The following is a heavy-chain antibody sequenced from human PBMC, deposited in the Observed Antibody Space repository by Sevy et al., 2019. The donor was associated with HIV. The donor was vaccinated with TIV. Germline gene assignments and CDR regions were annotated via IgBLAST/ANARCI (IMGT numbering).Heavy chain of an antibody. Sequence: GGSLRLSCAASGFTFSSYGMHWVRQAPGKGLEWVAVIWYDGSNKYYADSVKGRFTISRDNSKNTLYLKMNSRRAGDTAVYYCARDRSRVPGIAVAGTGGFDYLGQGTLVTVSS. CDR1: GFTFSSYG. CDR2: IWYDGSNK. V-gene: IGHV3-33*01. J-gene: IGHJ4*02. D-gene: IGHD6-19*01. CDR3: ARDRSRVPGIAVAGTGGFDY.